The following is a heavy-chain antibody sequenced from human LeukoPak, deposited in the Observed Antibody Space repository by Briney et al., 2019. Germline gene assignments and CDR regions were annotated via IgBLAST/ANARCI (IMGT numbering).Heavy chain of an antibody. Sequence: GASVKVSCKASGYTFTSYGISWVRQAPGLGLEWMGWISAYNGNTNYAQKLQGRVTMTTDTSTSTAYMELRSLRSDDTAVYYCARDRDYYGSGSYYSKIDYWGQGTLVTVSS. CDR2: ISAYNGNT. CDR1: GYTFTSYG. V-gene: IGHV1-18*04. D-gene: IGHD3-10*01. J-gene: IGHJ4*02. CDR3: ARDRDYYGSGSYYSKIDY.